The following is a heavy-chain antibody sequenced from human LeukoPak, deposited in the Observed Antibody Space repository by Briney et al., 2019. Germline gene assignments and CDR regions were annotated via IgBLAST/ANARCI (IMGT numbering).Heavy chain of an antibody. CDR2: IYYNGYT. V-gene: IGHV4-39*01. D-gene: IGHD3-22*01. CDR3: ARHDYDSSGYRRDYYFDY. Sequence: SETLSLTCIVCGGSVSSTTYYWGWFRQPPGKGLEWIGSIYYNGYTYYNPSLKSRLTVSVDTSRNQFSLELSSVTAADTAVYYCARHDYDSSGYRRDYYFDYWGQGTLVTVSS. J-gene: IGHJ4*02. CDR1: GGSVSSTTYY.